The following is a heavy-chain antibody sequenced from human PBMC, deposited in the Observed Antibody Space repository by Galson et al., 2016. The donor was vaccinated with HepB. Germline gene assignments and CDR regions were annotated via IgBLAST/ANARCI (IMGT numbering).Heavy chain of an antibody. Sequence: TLSLTCTLSGGSISRGSYSWSWIRQPAGKGLEWIGLIYTSGSTNYNPSLASRVTISLDTSKNQFSLKLTSVTAADTAVYYCARGRRATAKGPTHMDVGGTGTPVTVSS. CDR1: GGSISRGSYS. V-gene: IGHV4-61*02. CDR3: ARGRRATAKGPTHMDV. D-gene: IGHD5-18*01. CDR2: IYTSGST. J-gene: IGHJ6*03.